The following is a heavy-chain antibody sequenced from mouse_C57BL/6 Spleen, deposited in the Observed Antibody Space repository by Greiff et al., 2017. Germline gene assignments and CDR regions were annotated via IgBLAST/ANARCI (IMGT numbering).Heavy chain of an antibody. V-gene: IGHV1-18*01. CDR3: AREGRYYYFDY. CDR1: GYTFTDYN. Sequence: EVQLQQSGPELVKPGASVKIPCKASGYTFTDYNMDWVKQSHGKSLEWIGDNNPNNGGTIYNQKFKGKATLTVDKSSSTAYMELRSLTSEDTAVYYCAREGRYYYFDYWGQGTTLTVSS. D-gene: IGHD2-14*01. J-gene: IGHJ2*01. CDR2: NNPNNGGT.